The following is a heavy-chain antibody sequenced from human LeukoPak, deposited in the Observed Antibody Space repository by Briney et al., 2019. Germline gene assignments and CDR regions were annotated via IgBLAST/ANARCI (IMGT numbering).Heavy chain of an antibody. D-gene: IGHD1-14*01. CDR1: GFTFTTAW. Sequence: GGSLRLSCLGSGFTFTTAWMSWVRQAPGKGLEWVGRIKETTYGGTTYYAAPVRGRFTISRDDSKNTLYLQMDNLRVEDTGAYFCSTDGNYWGQGTLVVVS. V-gene: IGHV3-15*01. CDR3: STDGNY. J-gene: IGHJ4*02. CDR2: IKETTYGGTT.